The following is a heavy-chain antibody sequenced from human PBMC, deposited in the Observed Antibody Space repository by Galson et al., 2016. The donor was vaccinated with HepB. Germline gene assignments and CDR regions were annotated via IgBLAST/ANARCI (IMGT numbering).Heavy chain of an antibody. J-gene: IGHJ4*02. V-gene: IGHV4-61*02. D-gene: IGHD3-3*01. CDR2: IYVSGST. CDR3: ARERYHDFWSGNPLYYFDY. Sequence: TLSLTCNVSGDSISSPIHYWSWIRQPAGKGLEWIGRIYVSGSTNYNPSLKSRVALSVDTSQNHFSLRLTSVTAADTAVYYCARERYHDFWSGNPLYYFDYWGQGALVTVSS. CDR1: GDSISSPIHY.